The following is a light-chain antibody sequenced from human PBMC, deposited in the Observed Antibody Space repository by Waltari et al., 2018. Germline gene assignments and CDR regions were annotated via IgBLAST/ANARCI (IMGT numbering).Light chain of an antibody. J-gene: IGLJ3*02. CDR1: SSDIGGYNY. Sequence: QSALTQPASVSGSPGQSITISCTGTSSDIGGYNYVSWYQQYPGEAPKVVIYDVNSRHSGVSNRFSGSKSGNTASLTISGLQAEDEADYYCNSHSSSDTPSVFGGGTKLTVL. V-gene: IGLV2-14*01. CDR3: NSHSSSDTPSV. CDR2: DVN.